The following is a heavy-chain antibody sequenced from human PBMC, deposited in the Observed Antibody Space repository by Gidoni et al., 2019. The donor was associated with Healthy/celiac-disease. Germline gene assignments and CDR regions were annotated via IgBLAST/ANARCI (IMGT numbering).Heavy chain of an antibody. CDR3: AWEEWEQTGY. J-gene: IGHJ4*02. V-gene: IGHV1-69*04. D-gene: IGHD1-26*01. CDR2: IIPILGIA. CDR1: GGTFSSYA. Sequence: HVQLVQSGAEVKKPGSSVKVSCNASGGTFSSYAISWVRQAPGQGLEWMGRIIPILGIATYAQKLQGRVTITADKSTSTDYMELSSLRSEDTAVYYCAWEEWEQTGYWGQGTLVTVSS.